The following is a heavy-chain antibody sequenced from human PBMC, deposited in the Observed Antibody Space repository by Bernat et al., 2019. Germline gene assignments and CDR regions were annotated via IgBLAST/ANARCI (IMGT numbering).Heavy chain of an antibody. D-gene: IGHD4-17*01. Sequence: QVQLVQSGAEVKKPGASVKVSCKASGYTFTSYYMHWVRQAPGQGLEWMGIINPSGGSTRYAQKFQGGVTMTRDTSTSTVYMELSSLRSEDTAVYYCARDHDYGDQGDWFDPWGQGTLVTVSS. J-gene: IGHJ5*02. CDR2: INPSGGST. CDR1: GYTFTSYY. CDR3: ARDHDYGDQGDWFDP. V-gene: IGHV1-46*01.